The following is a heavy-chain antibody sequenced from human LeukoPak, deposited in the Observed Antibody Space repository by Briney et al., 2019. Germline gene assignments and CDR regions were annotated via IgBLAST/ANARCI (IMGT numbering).Heavy chain of an antibody. Sequence: TSVTVSCKTSGSTFTSSAIQWVRQARGQRLEWIGWIIVASDRTNYAQKFQERVTITTDMSTSTAYMELSSLRSEDTAVYYCAAEVYRGGDCCHFDYWGQGTLVTISS. J-gene: IGHJ4*02. V-gene: IGHV1-58*02. D-gene: IGHD2-21*02. CDR1: GSTFTSSA. CDR2: IIVASDRT. CDR3: AAEVYRGGDCCHFDY.